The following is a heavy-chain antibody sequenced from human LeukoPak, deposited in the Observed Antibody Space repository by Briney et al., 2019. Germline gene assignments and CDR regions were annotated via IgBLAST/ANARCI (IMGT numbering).Heavy chain of an antibody. D-gene: IGHD2-21*01. J-gene: IGHJ4*01. CDR3: ARYFYYYDY. V-gene: IGHV4-61*09. CDR2: IYSSGST. CDR1: GVSTTSGTNY. Sequence: IPSQTLSLTCTVSGVSTTSGTNYWSWIRQPAGKGLEWIGHIYSSGSTKYNPSLRSRVTISVDTSKNHFSLKLTSVTAADTAVYFCARYFYYYDYWGRGTLVTVSS.